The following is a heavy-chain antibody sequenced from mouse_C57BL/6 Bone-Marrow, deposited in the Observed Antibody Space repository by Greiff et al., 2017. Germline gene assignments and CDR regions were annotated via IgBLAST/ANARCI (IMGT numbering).Heavy chain of an antibody. D-gene: IGHD4-1*01. J-gene: IGHJ1*03. V-gene: IGHV5-6*01. CDR2: ISSGGSYT. CDR3: VRELGRRYFDV. CDR1: GFTFSSYG. Sequence: EVQLQESGGDLVKPGGSLKLSCAASGFTFSSYGMSWVRPTPDKRLELVATISSGGSYTYYPDSVKGRFTISRDNAKNTLYLQMSSLKSEDTAMYYCVRELGRRYFDVWGTGTTVTVSS.